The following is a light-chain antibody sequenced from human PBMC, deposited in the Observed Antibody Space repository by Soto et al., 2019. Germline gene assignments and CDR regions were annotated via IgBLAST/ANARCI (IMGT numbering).Light chain of an antibody. V-gene: IGKV1-5*03. J-gene: IGKJ1*01. CDR1: QSISSW. CDR2: KAS. Sequence: DIQMTQSPSTLSASVGDRVTITGRASQSISSWLAWYQQKPGKAPKLLIYKASSLESGVPSRFSGSGSGTEFTLTISSLQPDDFATYYCQQYNSYQWTFGQGTKVDIK. CDR3: QQYNSYQWT.